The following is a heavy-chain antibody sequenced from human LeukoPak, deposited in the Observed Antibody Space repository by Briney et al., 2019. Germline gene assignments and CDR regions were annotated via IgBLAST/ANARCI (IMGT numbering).Heavy chain of an antibody. CDR3: VAEDDYVWKSYRSLDI. J-gene: IGHJ3*02. V-gene: IGHV1-58*02. CDR1: GFTFTNSA. Sequence: SVKVSCKASGFTFTNSAMQWVRQTRGQPLEWIGWIVVGSGSTNYAQKFQGRVTITRDTSTTTAYMELSSLRSEDTAVYYCVAEDDYVWKSYRSLDIWGQGTMVTVSS. D-gene: IGHD3-16*02. CDR2: IVVGSGST.